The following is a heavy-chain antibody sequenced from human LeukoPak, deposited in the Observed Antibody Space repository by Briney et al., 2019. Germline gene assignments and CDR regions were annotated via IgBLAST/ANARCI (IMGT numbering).Heavy chain of an antibody. CDR2: ISGSGGNT. J-gene: IGHJ3*02. V-gene: IGHV3-23*01. CDR3: AKDPNGDYIGAFDI. Sequence: QAGGSLRLSCTTPKFNFNSYGMTWVRQAPGKGLEWVSSISGSGGNTQYAAFVQGRFTISRDNSKNTLYLQMNSLRAEDTAVYYCAKDPNGDYIGAFDIWGQGTMVTVSS. D-gene: IGHD4-17*01. CDR1: KFNFNSYG.